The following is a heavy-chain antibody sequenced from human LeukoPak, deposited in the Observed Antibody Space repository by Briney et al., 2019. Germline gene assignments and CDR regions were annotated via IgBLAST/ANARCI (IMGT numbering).Heavy chain of an antibody. CDR1: GFTFSNYG. D-gene: IGHD6-13*01. J-gene: IGHJ4*02. CDR2: ISYDGSNK. CDR3: ARDVGMYSSSWFSFDY. Sequence: GGSLRLSCAASGFTFSNYGIHWVRQAPGKGLEWVAVISYDGSNKYYADSVKGRFTISRDNSRTTLYLQMNSMRAEDTAVYYCARDVGMYSSSWFSFDYWGQGTLVTVSS. V-gene: IGHV3-30*03.